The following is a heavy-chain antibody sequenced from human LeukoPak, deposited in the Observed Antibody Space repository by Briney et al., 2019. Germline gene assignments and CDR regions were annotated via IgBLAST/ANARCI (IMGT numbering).Heavy chain of an antibody. CDR3: ARLGAAAGIDY. J-gene: IGHJ4*02. CDR1: GYSFTSYW. Sequence: PGESLNICCKGSGYSFTSYWIAWVRQMPGNGLEWMGIIYPGESDTRYSPSFQGQVTISADMSISTAYLQWSSLKASDTAMYYCARLGAAAGIDYWGQGTLVTVSS. V-gene: IGHV5-51*01. CDR2: IYPGESDT. D-gene: IGHD6-13*01.